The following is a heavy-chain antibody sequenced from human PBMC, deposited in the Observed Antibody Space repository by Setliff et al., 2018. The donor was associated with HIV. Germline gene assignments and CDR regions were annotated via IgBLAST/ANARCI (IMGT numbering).Heavy chain of an antibody. V-gene: IGHV4-59*01. Sequence: SETLSLTCTVSGGSITGYYWSWVRQPPGKGLEWIGYIFYSGTTNYSPSLNSRATISVDTSKNSFSLRLSSVTDADTAVYYCARVNALIRAPFDYWGQGALVTVSS. J-gene: IGHJ4*02. CDR2: IFYSGTT. CDR1: GGSITGYY. CDR3: ARVNALIRAPFDY.